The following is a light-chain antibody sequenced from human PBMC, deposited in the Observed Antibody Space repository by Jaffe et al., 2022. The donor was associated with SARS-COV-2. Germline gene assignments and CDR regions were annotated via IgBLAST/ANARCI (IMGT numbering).Light chain of an antibody. V-gene: IGLV2-18*02. J-gene: IGLJ1*01. CDR3: SSLSGRVYV. Sequence: QSALTQPPSVSGSLGQSVTISCTGSSSDIGSYNRVSWYQQSPGTAPKLMIYEVINRPSGVPDRFSGSKSGYTASLTISGLQAEDEADYYCSSLSGRVYVFGTGTTVTVL. CDR1: SSDIGSYNR. CDR2: EVI.